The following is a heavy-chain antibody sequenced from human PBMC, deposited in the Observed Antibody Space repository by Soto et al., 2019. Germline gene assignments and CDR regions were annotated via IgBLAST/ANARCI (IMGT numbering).Heavy chain of an antibody. CDR2: INVYNGNT. CDR1: RYTFTSYG. D-gene: IGHD3-10*01. V-gene: IGHV1-18*01. Sequence: ASVEVSCKASRYTFTSYGLSWVRQAPGQGLEWMGWINVYNGNTNYAQKLQGRVTMTTDTSTSTAYLDLRSLRSDDTAVYCCARDTSRGGYDYWGQGALVTVSS. J-gene: IGHJ4*02. CDR3: ARDTSRGGYDY.